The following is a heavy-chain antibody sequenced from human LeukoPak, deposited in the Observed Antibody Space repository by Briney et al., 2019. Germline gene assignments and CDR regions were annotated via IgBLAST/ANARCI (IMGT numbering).Heavy chain of an antibody. D-gene: IGHD6-13*01. V-gene: IGHV3-7*04. CDR3: ARRYGSSWSGFDP. CDR1: GFTFSTYW. CDR2: IKQDGSEK. Sequence: GGSLRLSCAASGFTFSTYWMSWVRQAPEKGLEWVANIKQDGSEKHYVDSVKGRFTISRANAQNSLFLQMNSLRAEDTAVYYCARRYGSSWSGFDPWGQGTLVTVSS. J-gene: IGHJ5*02.